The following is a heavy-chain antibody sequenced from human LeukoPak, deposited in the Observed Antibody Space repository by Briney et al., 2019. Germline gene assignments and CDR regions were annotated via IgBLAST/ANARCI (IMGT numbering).Heavy chain of an antibody. V-gene: IGHV3-23*01. CDR1: GFTFSSSA. Sequence: GGSLRLSCAASGFTFSSSAMSWVRQAPGKGLEWVSAISNNGGYTYYADSVQGRFTISRDNSKSTLCLQMNSLRAEDTAVYYCAKQLGYCSDGSCYFPYWGQGTLVTVSS. CDR3: AKQLGYCSDGSCYFPY. J-gene: IGHJ4*02. CDR2: ISNNGGYT. D-gene: IGHD2-15*01.